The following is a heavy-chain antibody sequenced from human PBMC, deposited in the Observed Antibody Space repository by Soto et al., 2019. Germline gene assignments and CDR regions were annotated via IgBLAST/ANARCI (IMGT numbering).Heavy chain of an antibody. J-gene: IGHJ3*02. V-gene: IGHV1-2*02. CDR1: GYTFTGYY. CDR3: ARPWIQLWSDAFDI. D-gene: IGHD5-18*01. CDR2: INPNSGGT. Sequence: ASVKVSCKASGYTFTGYYMHWVRQAPGQGLEWMGWINPNSGGTNYAQKFQGRVTMTRDTSISTAYMELSRLRSDDTAVYYCARPWIQLWSDAFDIWGQGTMVTVSS.